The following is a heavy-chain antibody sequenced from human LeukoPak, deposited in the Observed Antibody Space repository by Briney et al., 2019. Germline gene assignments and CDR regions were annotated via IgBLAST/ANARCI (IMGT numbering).Heavy chain of an antibody. CDR1: GGSISDAAYC. J-gene: IGHJ4*02. Sequence: PSETLSLTCTVSGGSISDAAYCWSWIRQHPGKGLESIGYISYSGSTYYNPSLKSRVTISVDTSKNQFSLKLRSVTAADTAVYYCAAIVVVTAAIDYWGQGILVTVSS. CDR3: AAIVVVTAAIDY. D-gene: IGHD2-2*01. CDR2: ISYSGST. V-gene: IGHV4-31*03.